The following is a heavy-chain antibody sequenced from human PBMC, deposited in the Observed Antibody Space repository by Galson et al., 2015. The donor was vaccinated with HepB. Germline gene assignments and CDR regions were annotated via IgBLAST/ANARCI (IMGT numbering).Heavy chain of an antibody. V-gene: IGHV3-53*01. CDR2: IYSDGST. D-gene: IGHD3-10*01. CDR1: TFSVSTNY. CDR3: ARAWGSRGDVRQLNL. Sequence: SLRLSCAASTFSVSTNYMDWVRRTPGKGLEWVSIIYSDGSTYYADSVMGRFTISRDNSKNTLYLQMNSLRAEDTAVYYCARAWGSRGDVRQLNLGGQGTQVTVSS. J-gene: IGHJ4*02.